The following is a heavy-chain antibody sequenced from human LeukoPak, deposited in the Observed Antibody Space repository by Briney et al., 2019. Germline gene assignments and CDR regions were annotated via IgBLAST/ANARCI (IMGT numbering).Heavy chain of an antibody. Sequence: PSETLSLTCTVSGGSISSSSYYWGWIRQPPGKGLEWIGSIYYSGSTYYNPSLKSRVTISVDTSKNQFSLKLSSVTAADTAVYYCARHDILTGYYDNRPFDYWGQGTLVTVSS. J-gene: IGHJ4*02. CDR2: IYYSGST. CDR1: GGSISSSSYY. D-gene: IGHD3-9*01. V-gene: IGHV4-39*01. CDR3: ARHDILTGYYDNRPFDY.